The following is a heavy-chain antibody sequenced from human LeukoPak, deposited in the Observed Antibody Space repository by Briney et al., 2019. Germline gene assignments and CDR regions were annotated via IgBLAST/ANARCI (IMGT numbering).Heavy chain of an antibody. CDR1: GYTFTSYD. Sequence: ASVKVSCKASGYTFTSYDINWVRQATGQGLEWMGWMNSNTGNTRYAQKFQGRVLMTRNTSIDTAYMELSSLRSEDTAVYYCARAGGGSSGWYRNYYGMDVWGQGTTVTVSS. D-gene: IGHD6-19*01. J-gene: IGHJ6*02. CDR2: MNSNTGNT. V-gene: IGHV1-8*01. CDR3: ARAGGGSSGWYRNYYGMDV.